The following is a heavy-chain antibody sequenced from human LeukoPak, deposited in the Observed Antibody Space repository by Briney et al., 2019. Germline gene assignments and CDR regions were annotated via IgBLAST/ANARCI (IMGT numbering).Heavy chain of an antibody. CDR2: ISWNSGSI. CDR3: AKDGRGLLWFGAAYYYYGMDV. D-gene: IGHD3-10*01. J-gene: IGHJ6*02. V-gene: IGHV3-9*01. Sequence: PGRSLRLSCAASGFTFDDYAMHWVRQAPGKGLEWVSGISWNSGSIGYADSVKGRFTISRDNAKNSLYLQMNSLRAEDTALYYCAKDGRGLLWFGAAYYYYGMDVWGQGTTVTVSS. CDR1: GFTFDDYA.